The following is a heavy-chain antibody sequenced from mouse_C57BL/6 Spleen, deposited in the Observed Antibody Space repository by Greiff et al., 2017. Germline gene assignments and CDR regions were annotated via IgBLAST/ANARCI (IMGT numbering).Heavy chain of an antibody. CDR2: INPSSGYT. V-gene: IGHV1-7*01. J-gene: IGHJ2*01. CDR1: GYTFTSYW. CDR3: ARGGAGYVVDY. Sequence: VQLQQSGAELAKPGASVKLSCKASGYTFTSYWMHWVKQRPGQGLEWIGYINPSSGYTKYNQKFKDKATLTAYKSSSTAYMQLSSLTYEDSAVYYCARGGAGYVVDYWGQGTTLTVSS. D-gene: IGHD3-2*02.